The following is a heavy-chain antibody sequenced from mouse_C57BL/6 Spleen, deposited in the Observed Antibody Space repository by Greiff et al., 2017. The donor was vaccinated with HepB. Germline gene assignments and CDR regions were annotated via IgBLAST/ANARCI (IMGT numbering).Heavy chain of an antibody. D-gene: IGHD2-4*01. CDR2: ISSGGDYI. V-gene: IGHV5-9-1*02. CDR1: GFTFSSYA. J-gene: IGHJ4*01. Sequence: DVMLVESGEGLVKPGGSLKLSCAASGFTFSSYAMSWVRQTPEKRLEWVAYISSGGDYIYYADTVKGRFTISRDNARNTLYLQMSSLKSEDTAMYYCTRDEGLRRGYAMDYWGQGTSVTVSS. CDR3: TRDEGLRRGYAMDY.